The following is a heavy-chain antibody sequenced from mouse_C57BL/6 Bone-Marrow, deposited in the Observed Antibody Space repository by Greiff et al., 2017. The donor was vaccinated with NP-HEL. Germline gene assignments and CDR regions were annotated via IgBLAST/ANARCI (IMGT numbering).Heavy chain of an antibody. J-gene: IGHJ2*01. D-gene: IGHD2-5*01. Sequence: DVHLVESGGDLVKPGGSLKLSCAASGFTFSSYGMSWVRQTPDKRLEWVATISSGGSYTYYPDSVKGRFTISRDNAKNTLYLQMSSVKSEDTAMYYCARHYYSNYFDYWGRGTTLTVSS. CDR3: ARHYYSNYFDY. CDR2: ISSGGSYT. V-gene: IGHV5-6*01. CDR1: GFTFSSYG.